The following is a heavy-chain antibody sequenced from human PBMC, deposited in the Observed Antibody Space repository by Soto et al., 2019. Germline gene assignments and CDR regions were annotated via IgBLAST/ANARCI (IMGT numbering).Heavy chain of an antibody. V-gene: IGHV3-30-3*01. CDR3: ASTDSSGYYLKYYFDY. Sequence: QVQLVESGGGVVQPGRSLRLSCAASGFTFSSYAMHWVRQAPGKGLEWVAVISYDGSNKYYADSVKGRFTISRDNSKNTLYLQMNSLRAEDTAVYYCASTDSSGYYLKYYFDYWGQGTLVTVSS. CDR2: ISYDGSNK. J-gene: IGHJ4*02. CDR1: GFTFSSYA. D-gene: IGHD3-22*01.